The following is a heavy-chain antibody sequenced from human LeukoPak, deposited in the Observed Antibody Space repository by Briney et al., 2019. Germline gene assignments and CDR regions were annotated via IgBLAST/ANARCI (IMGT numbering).Heavy chain of an antibody. CDR3: ARLAYRGPAVADFDY. Sequence: SETLSLTCTVSGGSISSYYWSWIRQPPGKGLEWIGYIYYSGTTNYNPSLKSRVTISVDTSKNQFSLKLSSVTAADTAVYYCARLAYRGPAVADFDYWGQGTLVTVSS. CDR2: IYYSGTT. J-gene: IGHJ4*02. V-gene: IGHV4-59*08. D-gene: IGHD6-19*01. CDR1: GGSISSYY.